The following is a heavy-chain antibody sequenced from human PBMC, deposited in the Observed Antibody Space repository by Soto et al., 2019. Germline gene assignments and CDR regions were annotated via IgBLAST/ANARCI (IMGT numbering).Heavy chain of an antibody. CDR2: TGNKANSYTT. Sequence: GGSLRLSCETSGFTFSDHYMDWVRQAPGKGLEWVGRTGNKANSYTTEYAASVRGRFTISRDESKNSLFLQMNSLKTEDTAMYYCARGLNSFDSWGQGTLVTVSS. D-gene: IGHD1-26*01. CDR1: GFTFSDHY. CDR3: ARGLNSFDS. J-gene: IGHJ4*02. V-gene: IGHV3-72*01.